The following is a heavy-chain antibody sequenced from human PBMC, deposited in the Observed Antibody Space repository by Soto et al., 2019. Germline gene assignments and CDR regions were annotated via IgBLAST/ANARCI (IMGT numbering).Heavy chain of an antibody. CDR2: IYYSGST. CDR3: ARARTIFGVVNWFDP. D-gene: IGHD3-3*01. Sequence: PSETLSLTCTVSGGSISSGGYYWSWIRQHPGKGLEWIGYIYYSGSTYYNPSLKSRVTISVDTSKNQFSLKLSSVTAADTAVYYCARARTIFGVVNWFDPWGQGTLVTVYS. J-gene: IGHJ5*02. CDR1: GGSISSGGYY. V-gene: IGHV4-31*03.